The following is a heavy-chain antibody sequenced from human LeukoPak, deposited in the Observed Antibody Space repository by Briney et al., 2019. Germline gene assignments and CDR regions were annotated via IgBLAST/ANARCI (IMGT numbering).Heavy chain of an antibody. Sequence: GGSLRLSCAASGFTFSSYAMTSVRQAPGKGLEWVSAASGTGGSTFYADSVKGRFTISRDNSKNTLSLQMSSLRAEDTAVYYCAKSKRYYYDSSETWGQGTMVTVSS. V-gene: IGHV3-23*01. CDR2: ASGTGGST. D-gene: IGHD3-22*01. J-gene: IGHJ3*01. CDR3: AKSKRYYYDSSET. CDR1: GFTFSSYA.